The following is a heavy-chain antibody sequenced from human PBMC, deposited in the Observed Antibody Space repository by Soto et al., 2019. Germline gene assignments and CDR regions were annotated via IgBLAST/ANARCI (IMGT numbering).Heavy chain of an antibody. D-gene: IGHD3-3*01. CDR2: IYYSGST. CDR3: ARQRPRDFWSGYYIDGIY. V-gene: IGHV4-39*01. CDR1: GGSISSGDYY. Sequence: SETLSLTCTVSGGSISSGDYYWSWLRQPPGKGLEWIGYIYYSGSTYYNPSLKSRVTISVDTSKNQFSLKLSSVTAADTAVYYCARQRPRDFWSGYYIDGIYWGQGTLVTVSS. J-gene: IGHJ4*02.